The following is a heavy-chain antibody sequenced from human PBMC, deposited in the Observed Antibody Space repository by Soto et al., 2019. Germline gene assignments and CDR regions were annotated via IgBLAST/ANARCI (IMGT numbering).Heavy chain of an antibody. V-gene: IGHV1-69*04. D-gene: IGHD6-13*01. CDR2: IIPILGIA. CDR1: GGTFSSYT. CDR3: ARDGLAAAGSFDY. Sequence: SVKVSCKASGGTFSSYTISWVRQAPGQGLEWMGRIIPILGIANYAQKFQGRVTITADKSTSTAYMELSSLRSEDTAVYYCARDGLAAAGSFDYWGQGTLVTVSS. J-gene: IGHJ4*02.